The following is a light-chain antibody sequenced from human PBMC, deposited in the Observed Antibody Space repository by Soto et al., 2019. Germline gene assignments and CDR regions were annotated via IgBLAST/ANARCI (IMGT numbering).Light chain of an antibody. Sequence: QSALTQPASVSGSPGQSIAISCTGTSSDVGGYNYVSWYQQHPGKAPKLMIYDVSNRPSGVSDRFSGSKSGNTASLTISGLQADDEADYYCSSYTNINTRVFGTGTKVTLL. CDR3: SSYTNINTRV. V-gene: IGLV2-14*01. CDR1: SSDVGGYNY. J-gene: IGLJ1*01. CDR2: DVS.